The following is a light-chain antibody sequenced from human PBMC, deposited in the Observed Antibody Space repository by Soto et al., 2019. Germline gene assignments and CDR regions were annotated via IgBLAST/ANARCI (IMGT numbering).Light chain of an antibody. CDR2: DVS. J-gene: IGLJ3*02. V-gene: IGLV2-14*01. CDR3: NSYTSTSTMV. Sequence: QSVLTQPASVSGSLGQSITISCTGTSSDVGGYNCVSWYQQHPGKAPKFMIYDVSNRPSGVSNRFSGSKSGNTASLTISGLQAEDEADYYCNSYTSTSTMVFGGGTKVTVL. CDR1: SSDVGGYNC.